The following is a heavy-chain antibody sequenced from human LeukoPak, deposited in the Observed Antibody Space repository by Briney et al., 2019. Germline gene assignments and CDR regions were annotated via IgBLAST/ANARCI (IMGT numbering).Heavy chain of an antibody. V-gene: IGHV1-18*01. CDR2: ISAYNGNT. D-gene: IGHD4-17*01. Sequence: ASVKVSCKASGYTFTSYGISWVRQAPGQGLEWMGWISAYNGNTNYAQKLQGRVTMTTDTSTSTAYMELRSLRSDDTAVYYCARVIGSSAGDYETGVTKFDYSGQGTLVTVSS. J-gene: IGHJ4*02. CDR1: GYTFTSYG. CDR3: ARVIGSSAGDYETGVTKFDY.